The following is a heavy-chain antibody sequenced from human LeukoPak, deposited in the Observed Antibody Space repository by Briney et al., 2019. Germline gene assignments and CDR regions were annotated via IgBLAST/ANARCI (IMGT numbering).Heavy chain of an antibody. J-gene: IGHJ4*02. CDR1: GYTFTSYG. D-gene: IGHD2-21*01. CDR2: ISAYNGNT. V-gene: IGHV1-18*01. Sequence: ASVKVSCKASGYTFTSYGISWVRQAPGQGLEWMGWISAYNGNTNYAQRLQGRVTMTTDTSTSTAYMELRSLRSDDTAVYYCARARSHPNEGLFGYFDYWGQGTLVTVSS. CDR3: ARARSHPNEGLFGYFDY.